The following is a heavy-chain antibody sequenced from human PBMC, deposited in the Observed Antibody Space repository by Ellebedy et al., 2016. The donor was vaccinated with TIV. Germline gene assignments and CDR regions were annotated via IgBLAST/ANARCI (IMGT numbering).Heavy chain of an antibody. CDR2: IRSGGDT. V-gene: IGHV3-23*01. CDR3: ATTTGYGTGWFGRNDY. CDR1: GFTFSSSA. Sequence: GESLKISCAASGFTFSSSAMSWVRQAPGMGLAWVSSIRSGGDTFYADSVKGRFTISRDISGSTLYLQMNSLTVEDTALYYCATTTGYGTGWFGRNDYWGQGTLVTVSS. D-gene: IGHD6-19*01. J-gene: IGHJ4*02.